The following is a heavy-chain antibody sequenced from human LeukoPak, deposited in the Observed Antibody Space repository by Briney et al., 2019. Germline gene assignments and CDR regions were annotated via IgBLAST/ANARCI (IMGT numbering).Heavy chain of an antibody. V-gene: IGHV4-39*01. Sequence: PSETLSLTCAVYGGSFSGYYWGWIRQPPGKGLEWIGSIYYSGSTYYNPSLKSRVTISVDTSKNQFSLKLSSVTAADTAVYYCARLAPLARSPLGFDPWGQGTLVTVSS. D-gene: IGHD6-13*01. J-gene: IGHJ5*02. CDR2: IYYSGST. CDR1: GGSFSGYY. CDR3: ARLAPLARSPLGFDP.